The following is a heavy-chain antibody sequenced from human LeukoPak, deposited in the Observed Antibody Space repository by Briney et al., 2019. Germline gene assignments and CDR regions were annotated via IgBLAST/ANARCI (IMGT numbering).Heavy chain of an antibody. CDR3: ARGSRWLQLGPFDH. CDR1: GFTFSTYT. CDR2: MSYDGSDK. V-gene: IGHV3-30*01. Sequence: GGSLRLSCVASGFTFSTYTMHWVRQAPGKGLEWVAVMSYDGSDKYYADSVKGRFTISGDNSRTTVFLQMNSLRAEDTAVYYCARGSRWLQLGPFDHWGQGTLVTVSS. J-gene: IGHJ4*02. D-gene: IGHD5-24*01.